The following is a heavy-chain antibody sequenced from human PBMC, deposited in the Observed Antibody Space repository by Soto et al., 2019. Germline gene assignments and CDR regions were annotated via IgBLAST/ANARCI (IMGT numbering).Heavy chain of an antibody. CDR2: IYPGDSDT. D-gene: IGHD2-8*01. J-gene: IGHJ3*02. CDR1: GYSFTSYW. Sequence: GESLKISCKGSGYSFTSYWIGWVRQMPGKGLEWMGIIYPGDSDTRYSPSFQGQVTISADKSISTAYLQWSSLKASDTAMYYCARQEGVYVPQGAFDIWGQGTMVTVSS. CDR3: ARQEGVYVPQGAFDI. V-gene: IGHV5-51*01.